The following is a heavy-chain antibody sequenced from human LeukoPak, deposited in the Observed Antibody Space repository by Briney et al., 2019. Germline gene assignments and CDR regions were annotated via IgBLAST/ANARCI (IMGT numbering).Heavy chain of an antibody. CDR2: IYYSGST. D-gene: IGHD3-10*01. J-gene: IGHJ4*02. V-gene: IGHV4-34*11. CDR3: ARDLNDYYGSGSPFDY. Sequence: SETLSLTCAVYGGSFSGYYWGWIRQPPGKGLEWIGSIYYSGSTNYNPSLKSRVTMSVDTSKNQFSLKLSSVTAADTAMYYCARDLNDYYGSGSPFDYWGQGTLVTVSS. CDR1: GGSFSGYY.